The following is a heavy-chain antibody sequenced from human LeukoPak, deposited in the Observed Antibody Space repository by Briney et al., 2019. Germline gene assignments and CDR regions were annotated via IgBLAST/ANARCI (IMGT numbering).Heavy chain of an antibody. Sequence: SETLSLTCAVYGGSFSGYYWSWIRQPPGKGLEWIREINHSGSTNYNPSLKSRVTISVDTSKNQFSLKLSSVTAADTAVYYCARGRVGFGYSSSWLYYFDYWGQGTLVTVSS. D-gene: IGHD6-13*01. J-gene: IGHJ4*02. CDR3: ARGRVGFGYSSSWLYYFDY. CDR2: INHSGST. CDR1: GGSFSGYY. V-gene: IGHV4-34*01.